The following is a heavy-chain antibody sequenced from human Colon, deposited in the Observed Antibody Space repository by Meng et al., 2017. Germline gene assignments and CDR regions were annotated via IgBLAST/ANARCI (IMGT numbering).Heavy chain of an antibody. CDR3: ARTIYSSSVDY. CDR2: IDRSGTT. V-gene: IGHV4-38-2*01. Sequence: QVQRQESAPGLVKPSETLSPTCSVSGYSISTAYYWGWIRQTPGKGLEWIASIDRSGTTYYNPSLESRVTISVDTSKNHFSLRLNSVTAADTAVYFCARTIYSSSVDYWGQGTLVTVSS. D-gene: IGHD3-22*01. J-gene: IGHJ4*02. CDR1: GYSISTAYY.